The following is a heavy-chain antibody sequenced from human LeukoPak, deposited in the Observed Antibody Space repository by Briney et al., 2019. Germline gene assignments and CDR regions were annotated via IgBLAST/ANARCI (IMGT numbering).Heavy chain of an antibody. J-gene: IGHJ4*02. CDR2: INHSGST. CDR3: ARSTLERKYYYDSSGYYYAD. D-gene: IGHD3-22*01. Sequence: SETLCLTCAVYGGSFSGYYWSWIRLPPGKGLEWIGEINHSGSTNYNPSLKSRVTISVDTSKNQFSLKLSSVTAADTAVYYCARSTLERKYYYDSSGYYYADWGQGTLVTVSS. V-gene: IGHV4-34*01. CDR1: GGSFSGYY.